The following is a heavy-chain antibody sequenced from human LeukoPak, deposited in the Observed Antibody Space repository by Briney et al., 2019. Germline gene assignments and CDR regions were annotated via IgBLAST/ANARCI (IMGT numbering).Heavy chain of an antibody. J-gene: IGHJ6*02. CDR2: VYHNGTP. CDR1: VGSISSGNW. V-gene: IGHV4-4*02. CDR3: ATAPILRGEAGEQYKYGMDV. Sequence: SETLSLTRAVSVGSISSGNWWSWVRQSPGKGLEWIGEVYHNGTPNYNPSLKSRVTISADTFKNHFSLKLTSVTAADTAVYYCATAPILRGEAGEQYKYGMDVWGQGTTVIVSS. D-gene: IGHD2-2*02.